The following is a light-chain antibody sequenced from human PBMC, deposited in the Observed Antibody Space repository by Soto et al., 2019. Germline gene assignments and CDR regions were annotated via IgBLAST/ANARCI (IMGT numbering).Light chain of an antibody. CDR2: DAS. Sequence: IQLHQSTSTLSASVGDRVSIICRASQSISGGLAWYQKKPEKAPRLLIYDASGLQSGVPSRFSGSGSGTEFTLTISSLQPDDFATYYCQQYNSYSFGQGTKVDIK. CDR3: QQYNSYS. CDR1: QSISGG. J-gene: IGKJ1*01. V-gene: IGKV1-5*02.